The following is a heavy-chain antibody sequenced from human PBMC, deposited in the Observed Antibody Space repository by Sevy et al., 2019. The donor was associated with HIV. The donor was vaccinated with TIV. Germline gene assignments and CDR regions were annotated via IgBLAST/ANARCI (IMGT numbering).Heavy chain of an antibody. CDR3: AKDMYGGKHYYYYGMDV. D-gene: IGHD4-17*01. Sequence: GGSLRLSCAASGFTFSSYAMSWVRQAPGKGLEWVSAISGSGGSTYYADSVKGRFTISSDNSKNTLYLQMNSLRAEDTAVYYCAKDMYGGKHYYYYGMDVWGQGTTVTVSS. CDR1: GFTFSSYA. CDR2: ISGSGGST. J-gene: IGHJ6*02. V-gene: IGHV3-23*01.